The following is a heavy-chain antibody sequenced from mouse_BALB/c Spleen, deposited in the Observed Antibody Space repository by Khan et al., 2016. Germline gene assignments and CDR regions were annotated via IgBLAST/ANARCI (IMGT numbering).Heavy chain of an antibody. J-gene: IGHJ2*01. V-gene: IGHV5-9-4*01. CDR2: ISSGGSYT. CDR1: EFTFSSYA. D-gene: IGHD2-2*01. Sequence: EVELVESGGGLVKPGGSLKLSCAASEFTFSSYAMSWVRQSPEQRLEWVAEISSGGSYTYYPDTVTGRFTISRDNAKNTLYLDMSSLRSEDTAIYYLAREGLRRRPCDYVGQVTTLTVSS. CDR3: AREGLRRRPCDY.